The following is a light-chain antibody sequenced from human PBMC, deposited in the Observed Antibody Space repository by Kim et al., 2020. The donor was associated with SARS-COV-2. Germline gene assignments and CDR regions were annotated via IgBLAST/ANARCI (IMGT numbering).Light chain of an antibody. CDR1: QYVTSNY. V-gene: IGKV3-20*01. CDR2: AAS. CDR3: QQYGNSPLT. Sequence: SPGERATFSGRGSQYVTSNYLAWYQHTPGQAPRLLIYAASSRATDIPDRFSGSGSGTDFALTISRLEPEDFAVYYCQQYGNSPLTFGGGTKVDIK. J-gene: IGKJ4*01.